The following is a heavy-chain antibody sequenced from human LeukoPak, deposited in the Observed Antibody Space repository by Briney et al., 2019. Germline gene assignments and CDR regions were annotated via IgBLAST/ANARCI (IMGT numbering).Heavy chain of an antibody. CDR3: ARGRDSSSWRNWFDP. CDR2: INSDGSST. V-gene: IGHV3-74*01. Sequence: PGGSLRLSCAASGFTFSSYWMHWVRQAPGKGLVWVSRINSDGSSTSYADSVKGRFTISRDNAKNTLYLQTNSLRAEDTAVYYCARGRDSSSWRNWFDPWGQGTLVTVSS. J-gene: IGHJ5*02. CDR1: GFTFSSYW. D-gene: IGHD6-13*01.